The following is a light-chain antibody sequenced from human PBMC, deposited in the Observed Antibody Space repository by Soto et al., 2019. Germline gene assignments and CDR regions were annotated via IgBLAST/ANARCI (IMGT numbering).Light chain of an antibody. V-gene: IGKV3-15*01. CDR3: QQYNNWPGT. CDR2: GAS. CDR1: QSVSSN. Sequence: EIGMTQSSVTLSVSPGGRAPLSCRASQSVSSNLAWYQQKPGQAPRLLIYGASTRATGIPARFSGSGSGTEFTLTISSLQSEDFAVYYCQQYNNWPGTFGQGTKV. J-gene: IGKJ1*01.